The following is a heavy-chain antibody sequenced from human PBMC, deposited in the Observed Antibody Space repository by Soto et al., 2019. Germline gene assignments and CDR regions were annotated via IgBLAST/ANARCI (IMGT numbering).Heavy chain of an antibody. V-gene: IGHV1-8*01. CDR3: ARGVPSGGEY. CDR1: GYSFTSLD. J-gene: IGHJ4*02. D-gene: IGHD3-10*01. Sequence: QVQLVQSGAEVREPGASVKVSCKASGYSFTSLDINWVRQTTGQGLEWMGWMQPSSGRTGYAQKFQGRVTMTRDTSIKTAHLELSSLTSDCPAFYYCARGVPSGGEYWGPGTLVTVSS. CDR2: MQPSSGRT.